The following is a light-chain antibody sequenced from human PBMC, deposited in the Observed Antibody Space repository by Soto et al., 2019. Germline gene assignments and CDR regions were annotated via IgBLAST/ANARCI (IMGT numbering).Light chain of an antibody. J-gene: IGKJ1*01. CDR3: QQYNDWPRT. CDR2: GAS. V-gene: IGKV3-15*01. CDR1: HSIFNN. Sequence: EIVMTQSPATLSVSPGERVTLSCRASHSIFNNLAWYQQKPGQAPGLLIHGASARATGIAARFSGSGSGTEFTLTISSLQSEDFAVYYCQQYNDWPRTFGPGTKVEIK.